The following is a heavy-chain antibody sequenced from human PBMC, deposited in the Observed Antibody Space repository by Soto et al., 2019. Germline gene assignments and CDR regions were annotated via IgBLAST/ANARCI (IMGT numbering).Heavy chain of an antibody. J-gene: IGHJ4*02. CDR3: ARDIGSYAYGEGY. CDR2: VYSTGTT. D-gene: IGHD3-10*01. Sequence: SETLSLTCSVSGGSINSYWWRWIRQPAGKGLEWIGRVYSTGTTDYNPSLNSRATMSVETSKNQFSLKLTSVTAADTAVYYCARDIGSYAYGEGYWGQGALVTVSS. CDR1: GGSINSYW. V-gene: IGHV4-4*07.